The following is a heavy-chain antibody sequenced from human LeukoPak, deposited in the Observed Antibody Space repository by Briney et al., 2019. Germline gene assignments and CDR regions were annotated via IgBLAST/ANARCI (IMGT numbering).Heavy chain of an antibody. Sequence: ASVKVSCKASGYTFTGYYMHWVRQAPGQGLEWMGWINPNSGGTNYAQKFQGRVTMTRDTSISTAYMELSRLRSDDTAVYHCARIPTPAATRKYYYYYMDVWGKGTTFTVSS. CDR1: GYTFTGYY. V-gene: IGHV1-2*02. CDR2: INPNSGGT. D-gene: IGHD2-2*01. J-gene: IGHJ6*03. CDR3: ARIPTPAATRKYYYYYMDV.